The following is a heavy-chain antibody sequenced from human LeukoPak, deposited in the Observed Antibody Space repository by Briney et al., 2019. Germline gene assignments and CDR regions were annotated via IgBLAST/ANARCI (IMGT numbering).Heavy chain of an antibody. Sequence: GGSLRLSCAASGFTFSSYAMHWVRQAPGKGLEWVAVISYDGSNKYYADSVKGRFTISRDNSKNTLYLQMNSLRAEDTAVYYCARGAPVVAATLLYYYYYGMDVWGQGTTVTVSS. CDR3: ARGAPVVAATLLYYYYYGMDV. CDR2: ISYDGSNK. CDR1: GFTFSSYA. D-gene: IGHD2-15*01. J-gene: IGHJ6*02. V-gene: IGHV3-30-3*01.